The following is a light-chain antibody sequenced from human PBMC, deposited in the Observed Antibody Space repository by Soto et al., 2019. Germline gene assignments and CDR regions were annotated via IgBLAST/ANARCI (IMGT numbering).Light chain of an antibody. CDR1: QSVSSN. CDR3: QQYGSSGT. CDR2: GAS. Sequence: IVMTQSPATLSVSTGERVTLSCRASQSVSSNLAWYQQKPGQAPRLLIYGASTRATGLPARFSGSGSGTEFTLTISSLQSEDFAVYYCQQYGSSGTFGQGTKVDIK. V-gene: IGKV3-15*01. J-gene: IGKJ1*01.